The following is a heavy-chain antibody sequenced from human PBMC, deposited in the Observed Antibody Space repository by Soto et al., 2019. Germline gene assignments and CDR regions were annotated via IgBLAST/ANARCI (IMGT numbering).Heavy chain of an antibody. CDR3: AREALWLVFDY. CDR1: GFTFSSYS. V-gene: IGHV3-33*08. CDR2: ICCNGSNI. Sequence: GGSLRLSCAASGFTFSSYSMNWVRQAPGKGLEWVSSICCNGSNIYYADSVKGRFTISRDNSKNTLYLQMNSLRAEDTAVYYCAREALWLVFDYWGQGTLVTVSS. D-gene: IGHD6-19*01. J-gene: IGHJ4*02.